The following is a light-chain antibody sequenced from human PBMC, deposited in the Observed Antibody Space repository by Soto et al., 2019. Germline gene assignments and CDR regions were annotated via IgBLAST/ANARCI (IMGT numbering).Light chain of an antibody. J-gene: IGLJ2*01. V-gene: IGLV1-44*01. Sequence: LTQPPSASGTPGQRVTISCSGSSSNIETNTVDWYQHLPGTAPKVLIFNNNQRPSGVPDRFSGSKSGTSASLAISGLQSEDEAHYYCAVWDDSLSGMIFGGGTKLTVL. CDR2: NNN. CDR3: AVWDDSLSGMI. CDR1: SSNIETNT.